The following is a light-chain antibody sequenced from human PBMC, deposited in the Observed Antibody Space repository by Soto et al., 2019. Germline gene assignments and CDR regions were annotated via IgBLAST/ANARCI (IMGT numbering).Light chain of an antibody. J-gene: IGLJ1*01. CDR3: SSYTSTSAPYV. CDR1: SSDIGGYDY. Sequence: QSALTQPASVSGFPGQSITISCTGTSSDIGGYDYVSWYQQHPGKAPKLIIYDVSGRPSGVSNRFSGSKSANTASLTIPGLQAEDEADYHCSSYTSTSAPYVFGTGTQLTVL. CDR2: DVS. V-gene: IGLV2-14*03.